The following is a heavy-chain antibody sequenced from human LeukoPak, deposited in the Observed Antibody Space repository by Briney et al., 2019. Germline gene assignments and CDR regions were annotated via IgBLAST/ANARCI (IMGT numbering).Heavy chain of an antibody. Sequence: PGGSLRLSCAASEFTFSSYWMHWVRQAPGKGLVWVSRINSDVTLTTYADSVKGRFTISRDNAKNTLYLQMNSLRAEDTAVYYCGRGGKTSNYFDYWGQGNLVTVSS. CDR1: EFTFSSYW. V-gene: IGHV3-74*01. CDR3: GRGGKTSNYFDY. CDR2: INSDVTLT. J-gene: IGHJ4*02.